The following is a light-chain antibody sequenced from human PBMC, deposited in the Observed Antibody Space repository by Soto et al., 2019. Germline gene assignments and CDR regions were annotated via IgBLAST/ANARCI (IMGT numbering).Light chain of an antibody. Sequence: DIQMTQSPSTLSLSVGYRVTITCRSSQTISSWLAWYQQKPGKAPKLLIYKASTLKSGVPSRFSGSGSGTEFPLTISSLQPDHFETYYCQHYNSDSEAFGQGTKVDIK. V-gene: IGKV1-5*03. J-gene: IGKJ1*01. CDR3: QHYNSDSEA. CDR1: QTISSW. CDR2: KAS.